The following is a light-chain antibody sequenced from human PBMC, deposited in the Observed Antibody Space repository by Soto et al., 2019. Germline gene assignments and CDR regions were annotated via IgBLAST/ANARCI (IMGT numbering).Light chain of an antibody. V-gene: IGKV1-39*01. CDR2: AAS. J-gene: IGKJ4*01. CDR3: QQIYSAPLT. CDR1: QTITTY. Sequence: DIQMTQSPSSLFASVGDRVTITCGASQTITTYLNWYRQKQGKAPKLLSYAASSLQSGVPSRFSGSGSETEFTLTISSLQPEDFATYFCQQIYSAPLTFGGGTKVDIK.